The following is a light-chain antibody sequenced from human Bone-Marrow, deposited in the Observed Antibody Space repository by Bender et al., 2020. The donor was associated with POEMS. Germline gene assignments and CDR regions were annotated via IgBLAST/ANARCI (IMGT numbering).Light chain of an antibody. Sequence: SYVLTQPPSVSVAPGQTARITCGGNNIGEKTVHWYQQKPGQAPVLVIYYDSDRPSGIPERFSGSNSGNTATLTVSRVEAGDEADYYCQVADGNNAWVFGGGTKVTVL. CDR3: QVADGNNAWV. CDR2: YDS. V-gene: IGLV3-21*04. J-gene: IGLJ3*02. CDR1: NIGEKT.